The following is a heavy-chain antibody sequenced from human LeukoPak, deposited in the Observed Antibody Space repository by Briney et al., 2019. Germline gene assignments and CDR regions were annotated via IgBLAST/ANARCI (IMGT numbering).Heavy chain of an antibody. CDR3: ARDYNNWYFDL. CDR2: IYPSGSA. Sequence: PWETLSLTCDVSGDSISSYYWSWIRQPAGKELEWLGRIYPSGSANYNPSLKSRGTMSVDTSKNQFSLRLSSVTAADTAVYFCARDYNNWYFDLWGRGTLVTVSS. CDR1: GDSISSYY. D-gene: IGHD5-24*01. J-gene: IGHJ2*01. V-gene: IGHV4-4*07.